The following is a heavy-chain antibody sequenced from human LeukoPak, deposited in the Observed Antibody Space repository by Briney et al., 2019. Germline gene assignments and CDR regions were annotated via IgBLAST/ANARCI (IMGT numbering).Heavy chain of an antibody. Sequence: GASVKVSCKASGYTFTGYYMHWVRQATGQGLEWMGRINPNSGGTNYAQKFQGRVTMTMDTSISTDDMALSRLSADDTAVCYCASDAGFFSGWYTGDYWGQGTLVTVSS. V-gene: IGHV1-2*06. CDR3: ASDAGFFSGWYTGDY. CDR1: GYTFTGYY. CDR2: INPNSGGT. D-gene: IGHD6-19*01. J-gene: IGHJ4*02.